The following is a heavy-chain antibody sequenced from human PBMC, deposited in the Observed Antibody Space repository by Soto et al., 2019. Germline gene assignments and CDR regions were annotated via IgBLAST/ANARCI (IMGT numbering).Heavy chain of an antibody. CDR1: GFTFSSST. CDR2: ISSDGSNK. CDR3: ARDQIVGVPDYFDD. J-gene: IGHJ4*02. Sequence: GSLRLSCAASGFTFSSSTMHWVRQAPGKGLEWVAVISSDGSNKYYPDSVKGRFTISRDNSKNTLYLQMNSLRAEDTAVYYCARDQIVGVPDYFDDWGQGTLVTVSS. D-gene: IGHD1-26*01. V-gene: IGHV3-30-3*01.